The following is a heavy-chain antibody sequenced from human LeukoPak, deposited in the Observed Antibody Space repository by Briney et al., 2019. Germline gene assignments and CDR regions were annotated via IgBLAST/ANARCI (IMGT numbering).Heavy chain of an antibody. Sequence: ASVKVSCKASGGTFSSYAISWVRQAPGQGLEWMGGIIPIFGTANYAQEFQGRVTITADESTSTAYMELSSLRSEDTAVYYCARGDSSGYYYFDYWGQGTLVTVSS. CDR2: IIPIFGTA. CDR3: ARGDSSGYYYFDY. V-gene: IGHV1-69*13. D-gene: IGHD3-22*01. J-gene: IGHJ4*02. CDR1: GGTFSSYA.